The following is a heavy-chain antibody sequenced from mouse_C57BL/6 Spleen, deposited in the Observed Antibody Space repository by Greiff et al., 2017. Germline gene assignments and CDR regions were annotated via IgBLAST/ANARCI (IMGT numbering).Heavy chain of an antibody. Sequence: DVQLQESGPGLVKPSQSLSLTCSVTGYSITSGYYWNWIRQFPGNKLEWMGYISYDGSNNYNPSLKNRISITRDTSKNQFFLKLNSLTTEDTATYYCARDYSYAMDYWGQGTSVTVSS. V-gene: IGHV3-6*01. D-gene: IGHD1-1*01. CDR2: ISYDGSN. J-gene: IGHJ4*01. CDR3: ARDYSYAMDY. CDR1: GYSITSGYY.